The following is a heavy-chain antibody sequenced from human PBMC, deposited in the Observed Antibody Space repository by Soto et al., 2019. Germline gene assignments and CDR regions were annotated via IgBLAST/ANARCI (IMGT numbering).Heavy chain of an antibody. V-gene: IGHV3-30*14. J-gene: IGHJ4*02. CDR1: GFTFSSYA. Sequence: QVQLVESGGGVVQPGRSLRLSCAASGFTFSSYAMHWVRRAPGKGLEWVAAISHDGKNEFHADSVKGRFTVSRDNAKNIVYVQLDSLRPDETALFYCGSFDKFGRRWTWGQGNGVTVSS. D-gene: IGHD1-1*01. CDR2: ISHDGKNE. CDR3: GSFDKFGRRWT.